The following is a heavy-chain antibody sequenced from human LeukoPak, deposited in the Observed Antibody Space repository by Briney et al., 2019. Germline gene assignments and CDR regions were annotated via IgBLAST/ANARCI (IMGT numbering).Heavy chain of an antibody. CDR1: GFTFSNAW. V-gene: IGHV3-15*01. Sequence: GGSLRLSCAASGFTFSNAWMSWVRQAPGKGLERVGRIKSKTDGGTTDYAAPVKGRFTISRDDSKNTLYLQMNSLKTEDTAVYYCTTVSTGYYYYYMDVWGKGTTVTVSS. CDR2: IKSKTDGGTT. D-gene: IGHD1-14*01. J-gene: IGHJ6*03. CDR3: TTVSTGYYYYYMDV.